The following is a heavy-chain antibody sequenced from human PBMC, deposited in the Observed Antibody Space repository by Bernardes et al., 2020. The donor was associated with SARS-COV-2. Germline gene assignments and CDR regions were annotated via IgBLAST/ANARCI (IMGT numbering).Heavy chain of an antibody. CDR3: GRVPSQSDMWSGYVDL. V-gene: IGHV3-53*01. CDR2: IYSGGSI. J-gene: IGHJ5*02. CDR1: GLVVSSNY. Sequence: GGSLRLSCAVSGLVVSSNYMTWVRQAPGRGLECVAVIYSGGSIHYADSVKGRFTISRDNSKNTLYLQMNSLRADDTAVYYCGRVPSQSDMWSGYVDLWGQGTPVTVSS. D-gene: IGHD3-3*01.